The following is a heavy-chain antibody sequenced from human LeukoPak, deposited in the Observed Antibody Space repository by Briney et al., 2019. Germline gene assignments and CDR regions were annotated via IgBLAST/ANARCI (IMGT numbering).Heavy chain of an antibody. CDR1: GGSISSYY. D-gene: IGHD6-19*01. J-gene: IGHJ4*02. V-gene: IGHV4-59*01. CDR2: IYYSGST. Sequence: PSETLSLTCTVSGGSISSYYWSWIRQPPGKGLEWIGYIYYSGSTNYNPSLKSRVTISVDTSKNQFSLKLSSVTAADTAVYYCARDRPPYSSGPGAFDYWGQGTLVTVSS. CDR3: ARDRPPYSSGPGAFDY.